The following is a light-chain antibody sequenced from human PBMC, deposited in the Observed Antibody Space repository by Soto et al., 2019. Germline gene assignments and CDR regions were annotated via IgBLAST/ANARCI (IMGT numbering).Light chain of an antibody. CDR3: SSYTGSTTLHYV. V-gene: IGLV2-14*01. J-gene: IGLJ1*01. Sequence: QSVLTQPASVSGSPGQSITISCTGTSSDVGGYNYVSWYQQHPGKAPKLLIYDVSNRPSGASNRFSGSKSGNTASLTISGLQAEDVADYYCSSYTGSTTLHYVFGTGTKVPVL. CDR1: SSDVGGYNY. CDR2: DVS.